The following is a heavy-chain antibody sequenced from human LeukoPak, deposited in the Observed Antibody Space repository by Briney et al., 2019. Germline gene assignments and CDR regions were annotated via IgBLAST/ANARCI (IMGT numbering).Heavy chain of an antibody. J-gene: IGHJ4*02. CDR2: INSDGRTT. Sequence: GGSLRLSCAASGFTFSNNWMHWVRQAPGKGLVWVSRINSDGRTTTYADAVEGRFTNTRNNAKNTLYLQMDSLRAEDTAGYYCAMINEGWGQGTLVTVSS. D-gene: IGHD1-1*01. CDR3: AMINEG. V-gene: IGHV3-74*01. CDR1: GFTFSNNW.